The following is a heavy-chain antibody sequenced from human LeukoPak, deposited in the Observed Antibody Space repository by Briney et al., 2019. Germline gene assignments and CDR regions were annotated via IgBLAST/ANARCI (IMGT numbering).Heavy chain of an antibody. CDR2: MNEDGRVT. Sequence: GGSLRLSCVVSGFPFGSYWMHWVRQVPGKGLVWVSRMNEDGRVTGYADSVKGRFTISRDNAKNTLYLQMNSLRADDTALYFCATDLSGKEDRWGQGTLVAVSS. CDR1: GFPFGSYW. CDR3: ATDLSGKEDR. V-gene: IGHV3-74*01. D-gene: IGHD6-19*01. J-gene: IGHJ5*02.